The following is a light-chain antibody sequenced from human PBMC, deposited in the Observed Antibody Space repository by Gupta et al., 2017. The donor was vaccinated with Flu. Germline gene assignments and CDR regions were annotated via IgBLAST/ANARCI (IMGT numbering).Light chain of an antibody. J-gene: IGKJ1*01. CDR3: QQYGGSPRT. Sequence: EIVLTQSPGTLSLFPGERATLSCRASQTLTSDFLGWYQQKPGQAPRFLIYGASNRAAGIPDRFSGSGSETDFTLTISRLEPDDFAVYFCQQYGGSPRTFGQGTTVEI. CDR2: GAS. CDR1: QTLTSDF. V-gene: IGKV3-20*01.